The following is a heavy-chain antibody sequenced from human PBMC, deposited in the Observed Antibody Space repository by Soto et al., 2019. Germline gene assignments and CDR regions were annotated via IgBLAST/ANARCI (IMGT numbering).Heavy chain of an antibody. CDR1: GFIFSRYT. CDR3: AREYDGSGSYYANFDY. V-gene: IGHV3-21*01. CDR2: ISSSSSYI. D-gene: IGHD3-10*01. Sequence: GGSLRLSCAASGFIFSRYTMNWVRQAPGKGLEWVSSISSSSSYIYYGDSVKGRFTISRDNAKNSLYLQMNSLRAEDTAVYYCAREYDGSGSYYANFDYWGQGTLVTVSS. J-gene: IGHJ4*02.